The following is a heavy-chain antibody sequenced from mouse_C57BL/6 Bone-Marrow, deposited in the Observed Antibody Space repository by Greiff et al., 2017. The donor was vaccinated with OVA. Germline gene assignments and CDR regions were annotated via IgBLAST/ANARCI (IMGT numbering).Heavy chain of an antibody. J-gene: IGHJ1*03. V-gene: IGHV1-69*01. D-gene: IGHD1-1*01. CDR3: ARRGYYGSTYWYFDV. CDR2: IDPSDSYT. Sequence: QVQLQQPGAELVMPGASVKLSCKASGYTFTSYWMHWVKQRPGQDLEWIGEIDPSDSYTNYNQKFKGKSTLTVDKSSSTAYMQLSSLTSEDSAVYYCARRGYYGSTYWYFDVWGTGTTVTVSS. CDR1: GYTFTSYW.